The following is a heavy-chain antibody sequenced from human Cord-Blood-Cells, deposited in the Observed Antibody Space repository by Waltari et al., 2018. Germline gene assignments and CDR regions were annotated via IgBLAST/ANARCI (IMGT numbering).Heavy chain of an antibody. J-gene: IGHJ5*02. D-gene: IGHD7-27*01. V-gene: IGHV4-39*01. CDR1: GGSISSSSYY. CDR3: ATFSTPTGDRGFDP. Sequence: QLQLQESGPGLVKPSETLSLTCTVSGGSISSSSYYWGWIRQPPGKGLEWIGSIYYSGTTYYNPSLKSRVTISVDTSKNQFSLKLSSVTAADTAVYYCATFSTPTGDRGFDPWGQGTLVTVSS. CDR2: IYYSGTT.